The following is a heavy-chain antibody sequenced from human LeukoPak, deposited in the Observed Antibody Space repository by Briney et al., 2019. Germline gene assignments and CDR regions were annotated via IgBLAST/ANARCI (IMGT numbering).Heavy chain of an antibody. Sequence: PGGSLRLSCAASGFTFSSYTMNWVRQAPGKGLEWVSAISGSGGSTYYADSMKGRFTISRDNSKNTLYLQMNSLRAEDTAVYYCAFGSYGFYYFDYWGQGTLVTVSS. CDR2: ISGSGGST. V-gene: IGHV3-23*01. CDR3: AFGSYGFYYFDY. D-gene: IGHD2-15*01. CDR1: GFTFSSYT. J-gene: IGHJ4*02.